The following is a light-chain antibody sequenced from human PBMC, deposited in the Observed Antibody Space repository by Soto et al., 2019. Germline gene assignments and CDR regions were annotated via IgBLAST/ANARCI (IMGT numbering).Light chain of an antibody. CDR3: EQYNSWPPLYT. V-gene: IGKV3-15*01. J-gene: IGKJ2*01. CDR2: GAS. CDR1: QSVSHT. Sequence: EIVMTQSPATLSVSPGEGATLSCRASQSVSHTLAWYQQKPGQAPRLLIYGASTRATGIPTRFSGSGSGTEFTLTISSLQSEDFAVYYCEQYNSWPPLYTFGQGNKLEIK.